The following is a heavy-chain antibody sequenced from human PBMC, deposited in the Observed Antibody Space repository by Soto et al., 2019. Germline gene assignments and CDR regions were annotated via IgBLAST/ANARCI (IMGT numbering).Heavy chain of an antibody. J-gene: IGHJ4*02. CDR3: AKRRGGSGSLTPRVDF. D-gene: IGHD3-10*01. CDR2: ISGGGDTT. V-gene: IGHV3-23*01. Sequence: EVQLLESGGGLVQPGGSLRLSCAASGFTFNNYAMTWVRQAPGKGLEWVSAISGGGDTTSYADSVKGRFTVSRDGSKNTLYLQKSSLRAEDTALYYCAKRRGGSGSLTPRVDFWGQGILVTVSS. CDR1: GFTFNNYA.